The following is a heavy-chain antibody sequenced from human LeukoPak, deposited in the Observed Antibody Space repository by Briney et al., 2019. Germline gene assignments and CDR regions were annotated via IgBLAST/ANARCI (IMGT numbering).Heavy chain of an antibody. Sequence: ASVKVSCKVSGYTLTELSMHWVRQAPGKGLEWMGGFDPEDGETIYAQKFQGRVTMTEDTSTDTAYMKLSSLRSEDTAVYYCARDGAEEPWFDPWGQGTLVTVSS. V-gene: IGHV1-24*01. J-gene: IGHJ5*02. D-gene: IGHD1-26*01. CDR1: GYTLTELS. CDR3: ARDGAEEPWFDP. CDR2: FDPEDGET.